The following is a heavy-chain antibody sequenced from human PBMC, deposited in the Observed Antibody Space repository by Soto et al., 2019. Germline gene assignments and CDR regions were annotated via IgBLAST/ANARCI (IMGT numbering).Heavy chain of an antibody. Sequence: QVQLVESGGGVVQPGRSLRLSCATSGFTFTSYGIHWVRQAPGKGLEWVAVIWYDGSQKYYAESVKGRFAISRDNSMNMVYLQMNSLRAEDTAVYYCARDEIVYCGGDCYSGTWGQGTLVTVSS. V-gene: IGHV3-33*01. D-gene: IGHD2-21*02. CDR1: GFTFTSYG. J-gene: IGHJ5*02. CDR2: IWYDGSQK. CDR3: ARDEIVYCGGDCYSGT.